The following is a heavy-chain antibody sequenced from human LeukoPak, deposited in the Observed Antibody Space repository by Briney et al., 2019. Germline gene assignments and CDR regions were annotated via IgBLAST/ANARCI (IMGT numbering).Heavy chain of an antibody. CDR1: GGTFSSYA. Sequence: SVNVSCKASGGTFSSYAISWVRQAPGQGLEWMGGIIPIFGTANYAQKFQGSVTIAADESTSTAYMELSSLRSEDTAVYSCASLCYYDSSGYDYWGQGTLVTVSS. CDR2: IIPIFGTA. CDR3: ASLCYYDSSGYDY. V-gene: IGHV1-69*01. D-gene: IGHD3-22*01. J-gene: IGHJ4*02.